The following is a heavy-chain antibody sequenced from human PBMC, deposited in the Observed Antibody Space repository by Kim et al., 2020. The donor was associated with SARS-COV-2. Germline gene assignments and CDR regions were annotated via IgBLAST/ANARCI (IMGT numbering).Heavy chain of an antibody. CDR3: ARETGILRRAFDY. CDR2: IYHSGST. J-gene: IGHJ4*02. CDR1: GGSISSSNW. V-gene: IGHV4-4*02. D-gene: IGHD3-9*01. Sequence: SETLSLTCAVSGGSISSSNWWSWGRQPPGKGLEWSGEIYHSGSTNYNPSLKSRVTISVDKSKNQFSLKLSSVTAADTAVYYCARETGILRRAFDYWGQGTLVTVSS.